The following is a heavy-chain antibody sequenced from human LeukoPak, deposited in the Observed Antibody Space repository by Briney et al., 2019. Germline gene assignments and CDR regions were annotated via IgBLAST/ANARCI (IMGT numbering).Heavy chain of an antibody. J-gene: IGHJ6*03. D-gene: IGHD6-19*01. CDR2: ISSSGSTI. V-gene: IGHV3-48*03. Sequence: GGSLRLSCAASGFTFSSYEMNWVRQAPGKGLEWVSYISSSGSTIYYADSMKGRFTISRDNAKNSLYLQMNSLRAEDTAVYYCARDSSGWYASALSYMDVWGKGTTVTVSS. CDR1: GFTFSSYE. CDR3: ARDSSGWYASALSYMDV.